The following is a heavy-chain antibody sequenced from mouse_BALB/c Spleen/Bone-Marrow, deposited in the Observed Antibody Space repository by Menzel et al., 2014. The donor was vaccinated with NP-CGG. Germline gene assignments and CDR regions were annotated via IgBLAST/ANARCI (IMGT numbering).Heavy chain of an antibody. Sequence: DVKLVESGGGLVQPGGSLKLSCATSGFTFSDYYMYWVRQTPEKRLEGVAYISNGGGSTYYPDTVKGRFTISRDNAKNTLYLQMSRLKSEDTAMYYCARRGWYYAMDYWGQGTSVTVSS. CDR3: ARRGWYYAMDY. CDR1: GFTFSDYY. CDR2: ISNGGGST. V-gene: IGHV5-12*02. J-gene: IGHJ4*01. D-gene: IGHD2-3*01.